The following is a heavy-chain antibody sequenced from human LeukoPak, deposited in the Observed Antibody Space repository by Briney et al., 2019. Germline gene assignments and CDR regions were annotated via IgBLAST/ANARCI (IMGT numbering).Heavy chain of an antibody. V-gene: IGHV4-34*01. D-gene: IGHD5-18*01. J-gene: IGHJ5*02. CDR2: IYYSGST. Sequence: SETLSLTCAVYGGSFSGYYWSWIRQPPGKGLEWIGSIYYSGSTYYNPSLKSRVTISVDTSKNQFSLKLSSVTAADTAVYYCARGKRGYSYVGNWFDPWGQGTLVTVS. CDR3: ARGKRGYSYVGNWFDP. CDR1: GGSFSGYY.